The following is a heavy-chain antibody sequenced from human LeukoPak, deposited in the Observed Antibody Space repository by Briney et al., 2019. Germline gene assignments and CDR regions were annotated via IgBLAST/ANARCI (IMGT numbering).Heavy chain of an antibody. V-gene: IGHV3-30*18. CDR2: ISYDGSNK. Sequence: PGGSLRLSCAASGFTFSTYGMHWVRQAPGKGLEWVAVISYDGSNKYYADSVKGRFTISRDNSKNTLYLQMNSLRAEDTAVYYCAKDQDWELLHPFDYWGRGTLVTVSS. CDR3: AKDQDWELLHPFDY. J-gene: IGHJ4*02. D-gene: IGHD1-26*01. CDR1: GFTFSTYG.